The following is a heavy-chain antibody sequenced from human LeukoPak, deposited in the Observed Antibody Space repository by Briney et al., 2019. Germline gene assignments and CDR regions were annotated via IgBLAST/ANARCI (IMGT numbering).Heavy chain of an antibody. D-gene: IGHD3-3*01. CDR3: ANNDFWSGYYPTNFDY. J-gene: IGHJ4*02. CDR2: ISGSGGST. Sequence: GSLRLSCAASGFTFSSYAMSWVRQAPGKGLEWVSAISGSGGSTYYADSVKGRFTISRDNSKNTLYLQMNSLRAEDTAVYYCANNDFWSGYYPTNFDYWGQGTLVTVSS. CDR1: GFTFSSYA. V-gene: IGHV3-23*01.